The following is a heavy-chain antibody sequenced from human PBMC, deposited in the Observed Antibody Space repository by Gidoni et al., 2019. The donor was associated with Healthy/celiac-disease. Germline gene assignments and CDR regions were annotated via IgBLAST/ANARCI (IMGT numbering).Heavy chain of an antibody. Sequence: QVQLQESGPGLVKPSETLSLTCTVSGGSISSYYWSWIRQPPGKGLEWIGYIYYRGSTNYNPSLRSRVTISVDTSKNQFSLKLSSVTAADTAVYYCARAVTIFGVVIDYFDYWGQGTLVTVSS. V-gene: IGHV4-59*01. D-gene: IGHD3-3*01. J-gene: IGHJ4*02. CDR2: IYYRGST. CDR3: ARAVTIFGVVIDYFDY. CDR1: GGSISSYY.